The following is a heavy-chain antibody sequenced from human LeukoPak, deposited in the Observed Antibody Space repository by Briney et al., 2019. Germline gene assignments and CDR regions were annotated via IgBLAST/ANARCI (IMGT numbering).Heavy chain of an antibody. V-gene: IGHV4-4*07. CDR2: MYISGTT. Sequence: PSETLSLTCIVSGGSISSYYWSWIRQPAGKGLEWIGRMYISGTTDYNPSLKSRVTMSVDTSKNQFSLKLSSVTAADTAVYYCARDGGVVTAAAPSAFDIWGQGTKVTVSS. J-gene: IGHJ3*02. D-gene: IGHD6-13*01. CDR3: ARDGGVVTAAAPSAFDI. CDR1: GGSISSYY.